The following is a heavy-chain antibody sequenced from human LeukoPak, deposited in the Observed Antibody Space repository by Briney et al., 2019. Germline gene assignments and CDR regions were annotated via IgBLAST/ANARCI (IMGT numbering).Heavy chain of an antibody. CDR2: ISYDGSNK. CDR1: GFTFSSYG. V-gene: IGHV3-30*03. Sequence: PGGSLRLSCAASGFTFSSYGMHWVRQAPGKGLEWVAVISYDGSNKYYADSVKGRFTISRDNSKNTLYLQMSSLRAEDTAVYYCALELDVWGQGTTVTVSS. J-gene: IGHJ6*02. CDR3: ALELDV.